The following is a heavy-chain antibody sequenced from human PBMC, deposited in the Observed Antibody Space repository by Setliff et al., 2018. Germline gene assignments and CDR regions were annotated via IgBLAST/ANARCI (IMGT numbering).Heavy chain of an antibody. Sequence: GGSLRLSCAASGFDFSDAWMSWVRQAPGKGPEWVGLIKSKAGGGTTDYTAPVKGRFTISRDDSKSTLYLQINSLRGEDSAVYYCTRDLSPITLMLVGVFYYFDLWGQGTLVTVSS. CDR3: TRDLSPITLMLVGVFYYFDL. J-gene: IGHJ4*02. CDR2: IKSKAGGGTT. D-gene: IGHD3-22*01. V-gene: IGHV3-15*05. CDR1: GFDFSDAW.